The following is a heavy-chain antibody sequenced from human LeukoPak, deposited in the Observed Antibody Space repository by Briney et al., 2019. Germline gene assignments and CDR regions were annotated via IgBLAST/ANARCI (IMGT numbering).Heavy chain of an antibody. D-gene: IGHD2-2*01. V-gene: IGHV3-21*01. J-gene: IGHJ3*02. CDR2: ISSSSSYI. CDR1: GFTFSSYS. Sequence: PGGSLRLSCAASGFTFSSYSMNWVRQAPGKGLEWVSSISSSSSYIYYADSVKGRFTISRDNAKNSLYLQMNSLRAEDTAVYYCAKDGRPAAAILSAFDIWGRGTMVTVSS. CDR3: AKDGRPAAAILSAFDI.